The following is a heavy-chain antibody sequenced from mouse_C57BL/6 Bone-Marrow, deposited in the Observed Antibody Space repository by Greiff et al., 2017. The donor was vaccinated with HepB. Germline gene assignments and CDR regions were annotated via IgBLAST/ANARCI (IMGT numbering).Heavy chain of an antibody. V-gene: IGHV1-5*01. CDR3: TRGLRRGAWFAY. J-gene: IGHJ3*01. CDR1: GYTFTSYW. CDR2: IYPGNSDT. Sequence: VQLQQSGTVLARPGASVKMSCKTSGYTFTSYWMHWVKQRPGQGLEWIGAIYPGNSDTSYNQKFKGKAKLTAVTSASTAYMELSSLTNEDSAVCYCTRGLRRGAWFAYWGQGTLVTVSA. D-gene: IGHD2-4*01.